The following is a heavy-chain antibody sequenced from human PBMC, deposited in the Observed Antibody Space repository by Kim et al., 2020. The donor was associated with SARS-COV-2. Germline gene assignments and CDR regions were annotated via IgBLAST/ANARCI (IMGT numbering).Heavy chain of an antibody. D-gene: IGHD6-19*01. CDR3: ARALGYSGWFYFDS. J-gene: IGHJ4*02. Sequence: SQTLSLTCAISGDSVSSNSAAWNWIRQSPSRGLEWLGRTYYRSKWYNDYAVSVKSRIIINPDTSKNQLSLQLNSVTPEDTAVYYCARALGYSGWFYFDSWGQGTLVTVSS. CDR2: TYYRSKWYN. CDR1: GDSVSSNSAA. V-gene: IGHV6-1*01.